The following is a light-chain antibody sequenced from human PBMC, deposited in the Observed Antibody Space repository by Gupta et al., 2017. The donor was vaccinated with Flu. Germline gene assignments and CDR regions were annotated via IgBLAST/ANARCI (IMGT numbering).Light chain of an antibody. CDR2: EVS. CDR1: LRLEDRDGNNY. Sequence: VLMTQSPVSLSVTPGQPASISCRSSLRLEDRDGNNYFNWFQQRPGQSPRRLIYEVSKRDSGVADRFSGSGSGTDFTFRISRVEPEDVGVYYCMQGTHWPYTFGQGTKLEI. CDR3: MQGTHWPYT. V-gene: IGKV2-30*01. J-gene: IGKJ2*01.